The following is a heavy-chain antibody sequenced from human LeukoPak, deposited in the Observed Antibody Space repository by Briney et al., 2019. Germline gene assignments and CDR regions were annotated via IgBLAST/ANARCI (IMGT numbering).Heavy chain of an antibody. CDR3: ARTDSSASWYGTGGDY. V-gene: IGHV1-18*01. CDR2: ISAYNGNT. D-gene: IGHD6-13*01. Sequence: VSVKVSCKASGYTFTSYGISWVRQAPGQGLEWMGWISAYNGNTNYAQKLQGRVTMTTDTSTSTAYMELRSLRSDDTAVYYCARTDSSASWYGTGGDYWGQGTLVTVSS. CDR1: GYTFTSYG. J-gene: IGHJ4*02.